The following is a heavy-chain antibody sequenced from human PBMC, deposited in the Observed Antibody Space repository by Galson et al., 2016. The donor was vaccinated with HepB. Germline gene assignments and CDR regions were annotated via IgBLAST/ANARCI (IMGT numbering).Heavy chain of an antibody. V-gene: IGHV3-21*06. J-gene: IGHJ4*02. CDR2: ISSSSSYI. CDR1: GFTFSSYS. CDR3: ARWKPLSNHLIVDGGY. Sequence: SLRLSCAASGFTFSSYSMNWVRQAPGKGLEWVSSISSSSSYIYYADSVKGRFTISRDNAKNSLYLQINSLRAEDTAVYYCARWKPLSNHLIVDGGYWGQGTLVTVSS. D-gene: IGHD3-22*01.